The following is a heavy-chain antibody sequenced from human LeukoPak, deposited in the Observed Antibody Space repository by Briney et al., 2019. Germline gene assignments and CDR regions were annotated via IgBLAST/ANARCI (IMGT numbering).Heavy chain of an antibody. J-gene: IGHJ4*02. CDR3: ARGRGKAINFDY. Sequence: SETLSLTCAVYGGSFSGYYWSWIRQPPGKGLEWIGEINHSGSTNYNPSLKSRVTISVDTSKNQFSLKLSSVTAADTAVYYCARGRGKAINFDYWGQGTLVTVSS. CDR1: GGSFSGYY. V-gene: IGHV4-34*01. CDR2: INHSGST.